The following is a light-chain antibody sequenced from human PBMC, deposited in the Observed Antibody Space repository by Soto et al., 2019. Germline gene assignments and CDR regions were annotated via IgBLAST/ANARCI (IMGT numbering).Light chain of an antibody. CDR3: QQYRDNWT. Sequence: DIHITQSPSTLSASVGDRVTITCQASQSISSWLAWYQQKPGTAPKHLNYTASTLQSGGPSRFSGSGSGTELTLTISSLQPDDSATYNCQQYRDNWTFGQGTKVDIK. CDR2: TAS. V-gene: IGKV1-5*03. J-gene: IGKJ1*01. CDR1: QSISSW.